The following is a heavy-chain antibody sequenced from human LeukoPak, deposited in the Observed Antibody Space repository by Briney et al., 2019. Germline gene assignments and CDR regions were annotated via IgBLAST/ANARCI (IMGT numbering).Heavy chain of an antibody. Sequence: GGSLRLSCAASGFTFSSFWMTWVRQAPGKRLEYVANIKQDGTDKYYVGSVKGRFTISRDNSKNTLYLQMNSLRTEDTAVYYCVRVSGFCTNGVCPSFDPWGQGTLVTVSS. V-gene: IGHV3-7*01. CDR2: IKQDGTDK. D-gene: IGHD2-8*01. CDR3: VRVSGFCTNGVCPSFDP. CDR1: GFTFSSFW. J-gene: IGHJ5*02.